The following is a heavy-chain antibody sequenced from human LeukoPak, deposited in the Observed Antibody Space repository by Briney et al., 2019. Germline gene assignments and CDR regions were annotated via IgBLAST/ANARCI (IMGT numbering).Heavy chain of an antibody. CDR2: IYYSGST. CDR3: ARHEYSGSYYGLSWFDP. J-gene: IGHJ5*02. Sequence: SETLSLTCAVYGGSFSGYYWSWIRQPPGKGLEWIASIYYSGSTYYNPSLKSRVTISVDTSKNQLSLKLSSLTAADTAVYYCARHEYSGSYYGLSWFDPWGQGTLVTVSS. V-gene: IGHV4-34*01. CDR1: GGSFSGYY. D-gene: IGHD1-26*01.